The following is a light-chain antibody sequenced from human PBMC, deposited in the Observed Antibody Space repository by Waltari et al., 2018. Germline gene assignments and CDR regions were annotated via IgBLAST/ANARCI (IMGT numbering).Light chain of an antibody. Sequence: EIVLTQSPATLSLSPGERATLSCRASQSVSSYLAWYQQKPGQAPRLLIYEASDRATGIPARFSGSGSGTEFTLTISSLQSEDFAVYYCQQYNNWPPWTFGQGTKVEIK. CDR2: EAS. V-gene: IGKV3-11*01. J-gene: IGKJ1*01. CDR1: QSVSSY. CDR3: QQYNNWPPWT.